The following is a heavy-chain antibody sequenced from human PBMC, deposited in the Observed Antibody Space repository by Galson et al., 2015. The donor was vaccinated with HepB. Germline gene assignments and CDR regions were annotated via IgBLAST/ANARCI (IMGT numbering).Heavy chain of an antibody. Sequence: TVKVSCKASGYTFTSYGISWVRQAPGQGLEWMGWISAYNGNTNYAQKLQGRVAMTTDTSTSTAYMELRSLRSDDTAVYYCARDLEAPYVVVPAAVDPGGDYYYGMDVWGQGTTVTVSS. CDR1: GYTFTSYG. CDR3: ARDLEAPYVVVPAAVDPGGDYYYGMDV. V-gene: IGHV1-18*01. J-gene: IGHJ6*02. CDR2: ISAYNGNT. D-gene: IGHD2-2*01.